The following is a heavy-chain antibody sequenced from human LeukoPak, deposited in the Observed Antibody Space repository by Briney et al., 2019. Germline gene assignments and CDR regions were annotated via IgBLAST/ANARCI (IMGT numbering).Heavy chain of an antibody. CDR1: GFTFSSCA. V-gene: IGHV3-23*01. CDR2: ISGSGGNI. Sequence: GGSLRLSCATSGFTFSSCAMSWVRQAPGKGLEWVSAISGSGGNIFYADSVKGRFTISRDNSKDTLYLQMNSLRAEDTAIYYCAKFPLRDILTGYYQFDHWGQGTLVTVSS. J-gene: IGHJ4*02. CDR3: AKFPLRDILTGYYQFDH. D-gene: IGHD3-9*01.